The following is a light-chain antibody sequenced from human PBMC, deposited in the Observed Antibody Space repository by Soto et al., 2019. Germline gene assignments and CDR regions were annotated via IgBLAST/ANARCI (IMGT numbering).Light chain of an antibody. Sequence: DIQMTQSPSTLSASVGDRVTITCRASQSISSWLAWYQQKPGKAPKLLIYDASSLEGGVPLRFSGSGSGTEFTLAISGLQPDDFATYYCQQYNSYVWAFGQGTKVEIK. CDR2: DAS. J-gene: IGKJ1*01. CDR3: QQYNSYVWA. V-gene: IGKV1-5*01. CDR1: QSISSW.